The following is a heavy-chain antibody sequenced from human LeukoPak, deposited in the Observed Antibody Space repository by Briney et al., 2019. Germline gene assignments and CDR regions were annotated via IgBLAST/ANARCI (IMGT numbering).Heavy chain of an antibody. J-gene: IGHJ4*02. CDR1: GFTFSSYS. Sequence: GGSLRLSCAASGFTFSSYSMNWVRQAPGKGLEWVSCISSSSKTIYYADSVKGRFTISRDNAKNSLYLQMSSLRDEDSAVYYCARDQGIFDYWGQGTLVTVSS. V-gene: IGHV3-48*02. CDR3: ARDQGIFDY. CDR2: ISSSSKTI.